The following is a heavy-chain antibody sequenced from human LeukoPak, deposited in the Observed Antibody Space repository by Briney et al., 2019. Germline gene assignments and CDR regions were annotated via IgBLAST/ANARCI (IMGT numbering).Heavy chain of an antibody. Sequence: GGSLRLSCAASGFTFSSYAMSWVRQAPGKGLEGGSAISGSGGNTHYADSVKGRFTISRDNSKNTLYLQMNSLRAEDTAGYYCAKNPSVSIFYGMDVWGQGTTVTVSS. J-gene: IGHJ6*02. D-gene: IGHD5/OR15-5a*01. V-gene: IGHV3-23*01. CDR2: ISGSGGNT. CDR3: AKNPSVSIFYGMDV. CDR1: GFTFSSYA.